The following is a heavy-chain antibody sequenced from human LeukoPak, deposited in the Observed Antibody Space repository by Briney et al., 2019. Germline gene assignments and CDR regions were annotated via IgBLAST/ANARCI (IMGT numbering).Heavy chain of an antibody. D-gene: IGHD5-24*01. J-gene: IGHJ6*03. V-gene: IGHV1-69*05. CDR1: GGTFSSYA. CDR3: ARTLVATITVRHYYYYMDV. Sequence: GSSVKVSCKASGGTFSSYAISWVRQAPGQGLEWMGGIIPIFGTANYAQKFQGRVTTTTDESTSTAYMELSSLRSEDTAVYYCARTLVATITVRHYYYYMDVWGKGTTVTVSS. CDR2: IIPIFGTA.